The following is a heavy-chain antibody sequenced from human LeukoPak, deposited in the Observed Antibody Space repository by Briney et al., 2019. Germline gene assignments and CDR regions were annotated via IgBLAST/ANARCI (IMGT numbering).Heavy chain of an antibody. CDR3: AKPGYITSGWFDY. CDR2: ITESGRNT. V-gene: IGHV3-23*01. Sequence: GGSLRLSCAASGFTFSTYYMGWVRQAPGKGLEWVTTITESGRNTYYADSVKGRFTISRDNSKNTLYLQMHSLRADDTAIYYCAKPGYITSGWFDYWGRGALVIVSS. J-gene: IGHJ4*02. CDR1: GFTFSTYY. D-gene: IGHD6-19*01.